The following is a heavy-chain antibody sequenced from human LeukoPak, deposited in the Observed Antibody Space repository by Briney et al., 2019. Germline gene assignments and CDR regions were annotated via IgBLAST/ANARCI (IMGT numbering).Heavy chain of an antibody. CDR1: GGSISSGGYY. CDR2: IYYSGST. V-gene: IGHV4-31*03. Sequence: SQTLSLTCTVSGGSISSGGYYWSWSRQHPGKGLEWIGYIYYSGSTYYNPSLKSRVTISVDTSKNQFSLKLSSVTAADTAVYYCARRGHSSSSSAGYYYYYMDVWGKGTTVTVSS. D-gene: IGHD6-6*01. J-gene: IGHJ6*03. CDR3: ARRGHSSSSSAGYYYYYMDV.